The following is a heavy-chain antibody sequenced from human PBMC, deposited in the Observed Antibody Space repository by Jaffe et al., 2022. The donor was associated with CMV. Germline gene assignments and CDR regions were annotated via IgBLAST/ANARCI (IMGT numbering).Heavy chain of an antibody. V-gene: IGHV3-30*18. CDR3: AKDMYYDFWSGYSAYYYYGMDV. Sequence: QVQLVESGGGVVQPGRSLRLSCAASGFTFSSYGMHWVRQAPGKGLEWVAVISYDGSNKYYADSVKGRFTISRDNSKNTLYLQMNSLRAEDTAVYYCAKDMYYDFWSGYSAYYYYGMDVWGQGTTVTVSS. J-gene: IGHJ6*02. D-gene: IGHD3-3*01. CDR1: GFTFSSYG. CDR2: ISYDGSNK.